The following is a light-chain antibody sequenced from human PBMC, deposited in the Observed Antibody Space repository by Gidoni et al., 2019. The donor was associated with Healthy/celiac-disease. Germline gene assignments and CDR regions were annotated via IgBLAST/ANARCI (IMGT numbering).Light chain of an antibody. V-gene: IGKV1-39*01. Sequence: IQMTQSPSSLSASVGARVTITCRARQSISSYLNWYQQKPGKAPKLLIDAASSWQSGVPSRVSGSGSGTDFTLTSSSLQHEDFATYYCQQSYSTPLFTFXHXTKVDIK. CDR1: QSISSY. CDR3: QQSYSTPLFT. CDR2: AAS. J-gene: IGKJ3*01.